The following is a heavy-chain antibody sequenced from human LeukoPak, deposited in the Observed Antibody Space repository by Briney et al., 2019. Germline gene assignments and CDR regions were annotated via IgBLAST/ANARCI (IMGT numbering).Heavy chain of an antibody. V-gene: IGHV3-21*01. CDR3: TREGSQWDFLVDY. D-gene: IGHD2/OR15-2a*01. J-gene: IGHJ4*02. CDR1: GFTFSSYG. Sequence: GSLRLSREASGFTFSSYGVNWVRQAPGKGLEWVSSISSSSSYIYYADSVKGRFTISRDNSENSLYLQMTGLTAEDTAVYYCTREGSQWDFLVDYWGQGTRVAVSP. CDR2: ISSSSSYI.